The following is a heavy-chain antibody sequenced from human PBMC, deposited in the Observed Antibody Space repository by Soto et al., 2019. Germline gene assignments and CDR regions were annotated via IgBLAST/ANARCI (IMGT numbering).Heavy chain of an antibody. V-gene: IGHV1-69*12. CDR1: GGTFSSYG. J-gene: IGHJ6*02. CDR3: ARAVEQSYYYYGMDV. CDR2: IIPTFGTA. Sequence: QVQLVQSGAEVKKPGSSVTVSCKASGGTFSSYGISWVRQAPGQGLEWMGGIIPTFGTANYAQKFQGRVTITADESTSTAYMELSRLRSEDTAVYYCARAVEQSYYYYGMDVWGQGTTVTVSS.